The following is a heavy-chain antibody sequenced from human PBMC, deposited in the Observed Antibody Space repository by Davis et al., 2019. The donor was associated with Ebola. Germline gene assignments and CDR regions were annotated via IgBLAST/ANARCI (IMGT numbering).Heavy chain of an antibody. V-gene: IGHV1-2*06. Sequence: ASVKVSCKASGYAFIGYYMHWVRQAPGQGLEWMGRINPNSGGTSYAQKFQGRVTMTRDTSITTAYMELSSLRSDDTAVYYCARDKGYCSSTSCLFDYWGQGTLVTVSS. CDR2: INPNSGGT. J-gene: IGHJ4*02. D-gene: IGHD2-2*01. CDR3: ARDKGYCSSTSCLFDY. CDR1: GYAFIGYY.